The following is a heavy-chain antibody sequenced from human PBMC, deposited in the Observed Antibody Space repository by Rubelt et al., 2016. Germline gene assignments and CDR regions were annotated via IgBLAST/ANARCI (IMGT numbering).Heavy chain of an antibody. CDR1: GFTFTSSA. D-gene: IGHD6-19*01. CDR3: ARDVGSVAGSGNWFFDP. CDR2: IVVGSGNT. Sequence: KPGTSVKVSCKASGFTFTSSAVQWVRQARGQRLEWIGWIVVGSGNTNYAQKFQERVTITRDTSASTAYMELSDLRSEDTAVYYCARDVGSVAGSGNWFFDPWGQGTQVTVSS. J-gene: IGHJ5*02. V-gene: IGHV1-58*01.